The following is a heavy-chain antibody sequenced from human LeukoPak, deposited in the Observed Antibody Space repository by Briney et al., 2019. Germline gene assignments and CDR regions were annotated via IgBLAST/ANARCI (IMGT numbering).Heavy chain of an antibody. J-gene: IGHJ4*02. CDR2: IWYDGSHQ. Sequence: GSSLRLSRAASGFPFSGSGMHWVRQAPGKGLEWVAVIWYDGSHQYYADSVKGRFTISRDNSKNTLDLQMNSLRVEDTAVYFCAKDKDTPATAQPQRGYFDCRGQGTLVTVSS. CDR1: GFPFSGSG. V-gene: IGHV3-33*06. D-gene: IGHD2-15*01. CDR3: AKDKDTPATAQPQRGYFDC.